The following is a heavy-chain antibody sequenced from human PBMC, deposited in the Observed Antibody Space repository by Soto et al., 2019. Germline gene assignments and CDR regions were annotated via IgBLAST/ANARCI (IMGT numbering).Heavy chain of an antibody. CDR1: GFSFSSYA. D-gene: IGHD6-6*01. CDR2: ISGRDDST. CDR3: AILSN. J-gene: IGHJ4*02. Sequence: PGGSLRLSCVASGFSFSSYAMSWVRQAPGKGLEWVSVISGRDDSTYYADSVKGRFTISRDNSKNTLYLQMNSLRAEDTAVYYCAILSNWGQGTLVTVSS. V-gene: IGHV3-23*01.